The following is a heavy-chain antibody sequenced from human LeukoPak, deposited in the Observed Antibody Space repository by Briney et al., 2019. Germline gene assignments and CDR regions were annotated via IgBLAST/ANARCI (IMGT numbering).Heavy chain of an antibody. Sequence: GSLRLSCAASGFTFSSYSMNWVRQAPGKGLEWVSYISSSGSTIYYADSVKGRFTISRDNAKNSLYLQMNSLRAEDTAVYYCAREMDIAAAGDYWGQGTLVTVSS. J-gene: IGHJ4*02. CDR1: GFTFSSYS. CDR3: AREMDIAAAGDY. CDR2: ISSSGSTI. V-gene: IGHV3-48*04. D-gene: IGHD6-13*01.